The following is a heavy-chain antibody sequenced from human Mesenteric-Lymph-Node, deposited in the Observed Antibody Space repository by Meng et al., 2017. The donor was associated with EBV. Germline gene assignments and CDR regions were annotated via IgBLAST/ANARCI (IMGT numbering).Heavy chain of an antibody. CDR2: FIPIFATA. Sequence: QGQLGTSGAEVKKPGSPVKGSCKASGGTFSDYAFSWVRQAPGQGLEWMGGFIPIFATAKYAQKFQGRVTITADESTSTVYMELSSLRSEDTAVYYCVEGGSCRGGTCYSFDFWGQGTLVTVSS. CDR3: VEGGSCRGGTCYSFDF. J-gene: IGHJ4*02. CDR1: GGTFSDYA. D-gene: IGHD2-15*01. V-gene: IGHV1-69*01.